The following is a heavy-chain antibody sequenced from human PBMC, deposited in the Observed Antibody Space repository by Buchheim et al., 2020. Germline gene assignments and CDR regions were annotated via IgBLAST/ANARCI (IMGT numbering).Heavy chain of an antibody. D-gene: IGHD6-13*01. CDR1: GFTFSSSG. V-gene: IGHV3-33*01. CDR2: IWNDGTNQ. Sequence: QVHLMESGGGVVQPGRSLRLSCAASGFTFSSSGMHWVRQAPGKGLEWVAVIWNDGTNQQYADSVKGRFTISRDNSKNTLYLRMTSLTADDSAVYYCARGQGSSWPYYYFYMHVWGKGTT. J-gene: IGHJ6*03. CDR3: ARGQGSSWPYYYFYMHV.